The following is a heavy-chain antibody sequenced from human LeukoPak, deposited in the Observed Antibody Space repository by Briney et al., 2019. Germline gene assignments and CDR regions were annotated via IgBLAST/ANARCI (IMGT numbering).Heavy chain of an antibody. J-gene: IGHJ4*02. CDR3: ARENSGSYREFDY. Sequence: YPSETLSLTCTVSGGSISSYYWSWIRQPAGKGLEWIGRIYTSGSTNYSASLKSRVSMSVDTSKNQFSLKLSSVTAADTAVFYCARENSGSYREFDYWGQGTLVTVSS. D-gene: IGHD1-26*01. V-gene: IGHV4-4*07. CDR1: GGSISSYY. CDR2: IYTSGST.